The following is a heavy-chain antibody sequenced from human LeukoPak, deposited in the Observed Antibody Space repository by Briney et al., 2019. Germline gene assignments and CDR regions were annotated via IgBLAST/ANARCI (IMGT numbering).Heavy chain of an antibody. D-gene: IGHD2-2*01. V-gene: IGHV1-18*01. J-gene: IGHJ6*02. CDR1: GYTFTSYG. Sequence: ASVKVSCKASGYTFTSYGTSWVRQAPGQGLEWMGWISAYNGNTNYAQKLQGRVTMTTDTSTSTAYMELRSLRSDDTAVYYCARAGLSSFHYYGMDVWGQGTTVTVSS. CDR3: ARAGLSSFHYYGMDV. CDR2: ISAYNGNT.